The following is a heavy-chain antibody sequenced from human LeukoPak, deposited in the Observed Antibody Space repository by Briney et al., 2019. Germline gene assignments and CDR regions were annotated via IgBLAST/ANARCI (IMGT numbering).Heavy chain of an antibody. CDR3: VRVVAAGTPGWFDP. Sequence: PGASVKVSCKASGYTFTSYYMHWVRQAPGQGLEWMGRINPNSGGTNYAQKFQGRVTMTRDTSISTAYMELSRLRSDDTAVYYCVRVVAAGTPGWFDPWGQGTLVTVSS. CDR2: INPNSGGT. D-gene: IGHD6-13*01. V-gene: IGHV1-2*06. J-gene: IGHJ5*02. CDR1: GYTFTSYY.